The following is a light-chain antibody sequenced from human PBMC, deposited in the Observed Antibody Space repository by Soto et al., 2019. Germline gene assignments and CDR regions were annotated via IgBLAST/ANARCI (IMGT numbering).Light chain of an antibody. CDR2: GAS. J-gene: IGKJ4*01. CDR3: QQYDNWPLT. Sequence: EIVMTQSPATLYVSPGDSATLSCRASQSVNTNVAWYRQDPGQAPRLVICGASTRASGVPDRFSGSGSVADFTLTISSLQSEDFAVYYCQQYDNWPLTFGGGTKVDIK. V-gene: IGKV3-15*01. CDR1: QSVNTN.